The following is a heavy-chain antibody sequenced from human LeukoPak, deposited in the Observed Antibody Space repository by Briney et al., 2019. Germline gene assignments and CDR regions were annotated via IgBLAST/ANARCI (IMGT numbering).Heavy chain of an antibody. D-gene: IGHD5-18*01. CDR3: AIDRTEEKAMVKPYNWFDP. CDR2: ISAYNGNT. J-gene: IGHJ5*02. CDR1: GYTFTSYG. V-gene: IGHV1-18*01. Sequence: ASVKVSCKASGYTFTSYGISWVRQAPGQGLERMGWISAYNGNTNYAQKLQGRFTMSTDTATSTAYMELRSLRSDDTAVYYCAIDRTEEKAMVKPYNWFDPWGQGTLVTVSS.